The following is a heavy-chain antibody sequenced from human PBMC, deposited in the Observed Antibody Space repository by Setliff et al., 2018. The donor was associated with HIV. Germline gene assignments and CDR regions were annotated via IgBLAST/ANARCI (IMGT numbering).Heavy chain of an antibody. D-gene: IGHD2-15*01. CDR3: ARGGRWWGPNNPSPHFYHMDL. Sequence: SVKVSCQASGGIGTYAISWVRQAPGQGLEWMGGSIPNYSVETQKFRDRVSIYVDQSRRTAYMELRNLRFDDTALYFCARGGRWWGPNNPSPHFYHMDLWGSGTSVTVSS. J-gene: IGHJ6*04. CDR2: SIPNYSVE. V-gene: IGHV1-69*10. CDR1: GGIGTYA.